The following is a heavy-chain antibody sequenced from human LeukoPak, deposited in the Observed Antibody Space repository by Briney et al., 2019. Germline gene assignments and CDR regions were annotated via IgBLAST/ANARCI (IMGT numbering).Heavy chain of an antibody. CDR2: VHYNGST. D-gene: IGHD3-10*01. Sequence: KPSETLSLTCTVSGGSVRSSSYYWGCIRQPPGKGLERIGSVHYNGSTCYNPSLGGRVIMSIDTSKNQFSLKLTSVTAADTAMYYCARDRGVPRPYYFDQWGQGTLVTVSS. J-gene: IGHJ4*02. CDR3: ARDRGVPRPYYFDQ. V-gene: IGHV4-39*07. CDR1: GGSVRSSSYY.